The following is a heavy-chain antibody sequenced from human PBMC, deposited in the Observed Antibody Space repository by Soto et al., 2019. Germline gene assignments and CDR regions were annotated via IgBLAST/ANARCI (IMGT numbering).Heavy chain of an antibody. CDR2: IKPDGSAT. V-gene: IGHV3-7*01. J-gene: IGHJ4*02. CDR3: ARAGYCGPGCYYYFDY. Sequence: EVQLVESGGGLVQPGGSLRLSCAVSGFTFGCYWMNWVRLIPGKGLEWVAYIKPDGSATDYVGSVMGRFTISRDNAKNSLYLQMNSLRVEDTSVYYCARAGYCGPGCYYYFDYWGQGTLVTVSS. CDR1: GFTFGCYW. D-gene: IGHD2-21*02.